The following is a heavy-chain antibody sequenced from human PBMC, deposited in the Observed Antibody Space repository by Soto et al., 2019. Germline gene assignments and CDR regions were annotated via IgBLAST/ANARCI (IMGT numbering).Heavy chain of an antibody. CDR3: ARGRRDYYDSGDWVPLAY. Sequence: GASVKVSCKASGYTFTNYDINWVRQATGQGLEWMGWMNPDSGDTRYAQEFQGRVTMTRDTSISTAYMGLSSLRSEDTAVYYCARGRRDYYDSGDWVPLAYWGQGTLVTSPQ. D-gene: IGHD3-22*01. V-gene: IGHV1-8*01. CDR2: MNPDSGDT. CDR1: GYTFTNYD. J-gene: IGHJ4*02.